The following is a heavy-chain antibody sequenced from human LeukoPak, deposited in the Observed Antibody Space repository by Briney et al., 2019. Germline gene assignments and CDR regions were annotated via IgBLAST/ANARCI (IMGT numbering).Heavy chain of an antibody. CDR1: GGSFSGYY. Sequence: SETLSLTCAVYGGSFSGYYWSWIRQPPGKGLEWIGEINHSGSTNYNPSLKSRVTISVDTSKNQFSLKLSSVTAADTAVYYCARTLNSSSWFDYWGQGTLVTVSS. CDR3: ARTLNSSSWFDY. V-gene: IGHV4-34*01. CDR2: INHSGST. J-gene: IGHJ4*02. D-gene: IGHD6-13*01.